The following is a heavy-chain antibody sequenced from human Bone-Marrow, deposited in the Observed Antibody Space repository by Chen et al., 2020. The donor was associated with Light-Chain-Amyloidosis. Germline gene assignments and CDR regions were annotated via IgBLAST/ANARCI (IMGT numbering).Heavy chain of an antibody. Sequence: VQLVESGGGLVQPGGSLSLSCVGPGFPFSNYAMTWVRQAPGKGLEWVSVARGGDGPTYYADSVRGRFTIYRDNSKNTLYLQMNSLRAEDTAVYYCAKDRCTSISCSDFDYWGQGTLVTVSS. CDR1: GFPFSNYA. V-gene: IGHV3-23*04. J-gene: IGHJ4*02. D-gene: IGHD2-2*01. CDR3: AKDRCTSISCSDFDY. CDR2: ARGGDGPT.